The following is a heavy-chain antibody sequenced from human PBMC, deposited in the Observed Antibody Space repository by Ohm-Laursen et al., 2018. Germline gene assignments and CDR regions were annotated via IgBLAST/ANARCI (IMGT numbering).Heavy chain of an antibody. V-gene: IGHV3-11*01. Sequence: SLRLSCSASGFSFDDYAMHWVRHAPGKGLESVSYIRPSGSSISYADSVKGRFTISRDNAKNSLYLQMNSLSAEDTAVYYCARGVGYYDFWSGLSYDYWGQGTLVTVSS. CDR2: IRPSGSSI. CDR3: ARGVGYYDFWSGLSYDY. D-gene: IGHD3-3*01. CDR1: GFSFDDYA. J-gene: IGHJ4*02.